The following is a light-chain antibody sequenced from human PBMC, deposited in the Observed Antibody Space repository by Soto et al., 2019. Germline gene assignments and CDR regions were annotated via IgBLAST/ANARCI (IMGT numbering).Light chain of an antibody. CDR1: QSISTW. CDR2: KTS. Sequence: DIQMTQSPSTLSASVGDRVTITCRASQSISTWLAWYQQKPGKAPKLLIYKTSSLESGVPSRFSGRGSATEFTLTTISLQHDDFATYYCQQYINRWTFGQGTKVEIK. CDR3: QQYINRWT. J-gene: IGKJ1*01. V-gene: IGKV1-5*03.